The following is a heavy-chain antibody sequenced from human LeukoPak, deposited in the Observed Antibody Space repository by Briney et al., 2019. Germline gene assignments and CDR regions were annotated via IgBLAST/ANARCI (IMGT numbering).Heavy chain of an antibody. CDR1: GGTFRSYA. Sequence: ASVKVPCKASGGTFRSYAISWVRQAPGQGLEWMGRIIPIFGTANYAQKFQGRVTITTYESTSTAYMELSSLRSEDTAVYYCARDPFRQQLGLNLFDPWGQGTLVTVSS. V-gene: IGHV1-69*05. J-gene: IGHJ5*02. CDR3: ARDPFRQQLGLNLFDP. CDR2: IIPIFGTA. D-gene: IGHD6-13*01.